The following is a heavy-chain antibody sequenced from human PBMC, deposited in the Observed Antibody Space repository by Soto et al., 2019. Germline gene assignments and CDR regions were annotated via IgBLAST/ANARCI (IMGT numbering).Heavy chain of an antibody. V-gene: IGHV3-73*01. D-gene: IGHD6-6*01. Sequence: AGGSLRLSCAASGVTFSGSAMHWGRQASGKGLERVGRIRSKANSYATAYAASVKGRVTISRDDSKNTAYLQMNSLKTEDTAVYYCTRYSSSSGAFDIWGQGTMVTVSS. CDR1: GVTFSGSA. J-gene: IGHJ3*02. CDR3: TRYSSSSGAFDI. CDR2: IRSKANSYAT.